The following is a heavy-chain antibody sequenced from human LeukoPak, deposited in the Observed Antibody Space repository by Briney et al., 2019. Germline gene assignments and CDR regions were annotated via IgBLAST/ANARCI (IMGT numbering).Heavy chain of an antibody. V-gene: IGHV3-66*01. CDR2: IYSGGST. CDR1: GFTVSSHY. CDR3: ARDDHSNFRFEY. Sequence: GGSLRLSCAASGFTVSSHYMSWVRQAPGKGLEWVSVIYSGGSTYYADSVKGRFTISRDHSKNTLYLQMNSLRAEDTAVYYCARDDHSNFRFEYWGQGTLVTVSS. J-gene: IGHJ4*02. D-gene: IGHD4-11*01.